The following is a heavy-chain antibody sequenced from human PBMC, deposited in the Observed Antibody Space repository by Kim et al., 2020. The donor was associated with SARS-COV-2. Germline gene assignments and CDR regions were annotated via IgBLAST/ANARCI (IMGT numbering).Heavy chain of an antibody. CDR3: ARGTGYYGSGRNNWFDP. V-gene: IGHV4-34*01. CDR2: INHSGST. J-gene: IGHJ5*02. CDR1: GGSFSGYY. D-gene: IGHD3-10*01. Sequence: SETLSLTCAVYGGSFSGYYWSWIRQPPGKGLEWIGEINHSGSTNYNPSLKSRVTISVDTSKNQFSLKLSSVTAADTAVYYCARGTGYYGSGRNNWFDPWGQGTLVTVSS.